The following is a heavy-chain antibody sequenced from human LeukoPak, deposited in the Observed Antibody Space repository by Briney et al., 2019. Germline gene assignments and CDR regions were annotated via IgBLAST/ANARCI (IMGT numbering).Heavy chain of an antibody. Sequence: GGSLRLSXAASGFTFSSYGMHWVRQAPGKGLEWVAFIRYDGSNKYYADSVKGRFTISRDNSKNTLYLQMNSLRAEDTAVYYCAKDGRLSYYDFWSGYYPLDYWGQGTLVTVSS. J-gene: IGHJ4*02. V-gene: IGHV3-30*02. CDR1: GFTFSSYG. CDR2: IRYDGSNK. D-gene: IGHD3-3*01. CDR3: AKDGRLSYYDFWSGYYPLDY.